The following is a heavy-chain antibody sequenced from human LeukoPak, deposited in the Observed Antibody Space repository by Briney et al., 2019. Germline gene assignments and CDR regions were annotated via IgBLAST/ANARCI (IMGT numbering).Heavy chain of an antibody. CDR1: GGSISGYY. CDR2: ISFTGNT. D-gene: IGHD3-22*01. V-gene: IGHV4-59*08. J-gene: IGHJ4*02. Sequence: SETLSLTCTVSGGSISGYYWSWIRQSPGKRLEWIAYISFTGNTNYNPPLKSRVTISLDTSKTHFSLTLSSLTAADTAVYYCARSPPGWYYDNSGQYYFDTWGQGALVTVSS. CDR3: ARSPPGWYYDNSGQYYFDT.